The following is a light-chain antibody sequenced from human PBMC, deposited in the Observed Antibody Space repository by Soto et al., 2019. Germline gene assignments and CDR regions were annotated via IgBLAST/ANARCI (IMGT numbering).Light chain of an antibody. CDR1: SSDVAGYNY. CDR2: EVT. V-gene: IGLV2-8*01. J-gene: IGLJ1*01. Sequence: QSVLTQPPSTSGSPGQSVTISSTGTSSDVAGYNYVSWYQQHPGKAPKLIIYEVTKRPSGVPDRFSGSKSGNTASLTVSGLQAEDEADYYCSSYAGSSTLGVFGTGTKVTVL. CDR3: SSYAGSSTLGV.